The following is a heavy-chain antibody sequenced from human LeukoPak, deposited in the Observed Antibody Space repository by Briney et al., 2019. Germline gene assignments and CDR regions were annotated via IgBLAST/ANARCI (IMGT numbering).Heavy chain of an antibody. CDR1: GYSFINYW. Sequence: GESLRISCQGSGYSFINYWISWVRQMPGRGLEWMGRTDPSASQTNYNPSSRGHLTISVDTSVSTAYLQWNSLKASDTAIYYCARRNRDKSISLDLWGPGTVVTVSS. V-gene: IGHV5-10-1*01. CDR3: ARRNRDKSISLDL. CDR2: TDPSASQT. J-gene: IGHJ2*01. D-gene: IGHD5-24*01.